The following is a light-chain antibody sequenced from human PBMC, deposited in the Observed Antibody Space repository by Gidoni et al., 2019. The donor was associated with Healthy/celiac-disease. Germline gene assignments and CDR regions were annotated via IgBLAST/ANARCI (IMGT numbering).Light chain of an antibody. CDR1: QSVSSN. Sequence: EIVMTQSPATLSVSPGERATLSCRASQSVSSNLSWYQQKPGPAPRLLIYGASTRANGIPARFSGSGAGTEFTLTISSLQSEDFAVYYCQQYNNWPRTFGQGTKVEIK. J-gene: IGKJ1*01. V-gene: IGKV3-15*01. CDR3: QQYNNWPRT. CDR2: GAS.